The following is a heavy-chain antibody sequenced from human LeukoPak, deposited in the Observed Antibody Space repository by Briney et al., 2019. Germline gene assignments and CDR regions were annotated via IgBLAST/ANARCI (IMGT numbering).Heavy chain of an antibody. J-gene: IGHJ4*02. D-gene: IGHD1-26*01. CDR3: ARVRSDLDY. CDR1: GFTFSSYG. CDR2: ISYDGSNK. V-gene: IGHV3-30*19. Sequence: GGSLRLSCAASGFTFSSYGMHWVRQAPGKGLEWVAVISYDGSNKYYADSVKGRFTISRDNSKNTLYLQMNSLRAEDTAVYYCARVRSDLDYWGQGTLVTVSS.